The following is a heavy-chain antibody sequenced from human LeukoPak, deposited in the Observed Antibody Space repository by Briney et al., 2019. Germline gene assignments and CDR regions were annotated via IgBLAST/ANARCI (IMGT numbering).Heavy chain of an antibody. CDR3: AKGPGAYYYYYGMDV. J-gene: IGHJ6*02. V-gene: IGHV3-9*01. Sequence: GGSLRLSCAASGFTFDDYAMHWVRQAPGKGLEWVSGLSWNSGSIGYADSVKGRFTISRDNAKNSLYLQMNSLRAEDTALYYCAKGPGAYYYYYGMDVWGQGTTVTVSS. CDR1: GFTFDDYA. CDR2: LSWNSGSI.